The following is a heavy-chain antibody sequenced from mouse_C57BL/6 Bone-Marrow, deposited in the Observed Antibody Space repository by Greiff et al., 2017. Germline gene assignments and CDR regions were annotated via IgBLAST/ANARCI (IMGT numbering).Heavy chain of an antibody. V-gene: IGHV5-15*01. CDR3: ARQRGYYAMDY. Sequence: DVKLVESGGGLVQPGGSLKLSCAASGFTFSDYGMAWVRQAPRKGPEWVAFISNLAYSIYYADTVTGRFTISRENAKNTLYLEMSSLRSADTAMYYCARQRGYYAMDYWGQGTSVTVSS. J-gene: IGHJ4*01. CDR1: GFTFSDYG. CDR2: ISNLAYSI.